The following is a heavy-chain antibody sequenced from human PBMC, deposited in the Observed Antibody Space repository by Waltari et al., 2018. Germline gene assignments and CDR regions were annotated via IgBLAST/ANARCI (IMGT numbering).Heavy chain of an antibody. D-gene: IGHD6-13*01. CDR1: GYTFTGYY. CDR2: INPNSGGT. V-gene: IGHV1-2*06. Sequence: QVQLVQSGAEVKKPGASVKVSCKASGYTFTGYYMHWVRPAPGQGLEWMGRINPNSGGTNYAQKFQGRVTMTRDTSISTAYMELSRLRSDDTAVYYCARAPMIAAAGTGSYNWFDPWGQGTLVTVSS. CDR3: ARAPMIAAAGTGSYNWFDP. J-gene: IGHJ5*02.